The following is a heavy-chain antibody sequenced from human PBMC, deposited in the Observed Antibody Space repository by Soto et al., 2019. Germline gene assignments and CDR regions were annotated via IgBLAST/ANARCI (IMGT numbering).Heavy chain of an antibody. J-gene: IGHJ4*02. V-gene: IGHV3-23*01. D-gene: IGHD3-3*01. CDR2: ISGSGGDT. CDR3: ARENTIFGALEIIDY. CDR1: GFGFAYYG. Sequence: EVQLLESGGGLVQPGGSLRLSCAASGFGFAYYGMTWVRQAPGKGLEWVSTISGSGGDTFSVDSVKGRFTISRDNSKNTLYLQMDSLRAEDTAVYYCARENTIFGALEIIDYWGQGTLVAVSS.